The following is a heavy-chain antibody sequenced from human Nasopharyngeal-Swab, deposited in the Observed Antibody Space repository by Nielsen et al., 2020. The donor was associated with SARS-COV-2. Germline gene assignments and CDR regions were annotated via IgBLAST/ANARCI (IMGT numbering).Heavy chain of an antibody. D-gene: IGHD3-22*01. Sequence: WIRQPPGKGLEWIGEIYNTGSTNYNPSLKSRVTISVDTSKNQFSLKLSSVTAADTAVYYCANRVYYYDSSGYRQTALFDYWGQGTLVTVSS. J-gene: IGHJ4*02. V-gene: IGHV4-34*01. CDR2: IYNTGST. CDR3: ANRVYYYDSSGYRQTALFDY.